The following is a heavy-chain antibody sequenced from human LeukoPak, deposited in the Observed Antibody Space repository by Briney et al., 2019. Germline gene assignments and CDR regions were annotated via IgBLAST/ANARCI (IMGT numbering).Heavy chain of an antibody. V-gene: IGHV3-30*02. CDR3: AKDRSGSSRSSFDY. J-gene: IGHJ4*02. CDR2: IRYDGSNK. CDR1: GFTFSSYG. Sequence: PGGSLRLSCAASGFTFSSYGMHWVRQAPGKGLEWVAFIRYDGSNKYYADSVKGRFTISRDNSKNTLYLQMNSLRAEDTAVYYCAKDRSGSSRSSFDYWGQGTLVTVSS. D-gene: IGHD1-26*01.